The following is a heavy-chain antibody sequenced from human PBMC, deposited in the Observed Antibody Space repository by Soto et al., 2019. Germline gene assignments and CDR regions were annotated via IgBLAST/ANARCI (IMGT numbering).Heavy chain of an antibody. D-gene: IGHD4-17*01. CDR1: GFIFSNYG. CDR3: ARGQRALITYGPFDP. V-gene: IGHV3-23*01. J-gene: IGHJ5*02. Sequence: LRLSCAASGFIFSNYGMSWVRQAPGKGLEWVSTFSGTGGYTYYADSVKGRFTISRDDSKNTLFLHMNSLRAADTAVYYCARGQRALITYGPFDPWGQGTLVTVSS. CDR2: FSGTGGYT.